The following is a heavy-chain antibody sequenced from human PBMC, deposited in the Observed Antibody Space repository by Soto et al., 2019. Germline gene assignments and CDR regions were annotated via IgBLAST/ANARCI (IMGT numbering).Heavy chain of an antibody. CDR2: IYFSGST. J-gene: IGHJ4*02. CDR1: GGSITSDNYY. V-gene: IGHV4-30-4*01. Sequence: QVQLQESGPGLVKPSQTLSLTCTVSGGSITSDNYYWTWIRQPPGKGLEWIGYIYFSGSTYYNPSLQXRVXVXPHTSKNQFSLKLTSVTAADTAVYYCARSNADYADYWGQGTLVTVSS. D-gene: IGHD4-17*01. CDR3: ARSNADYADY.